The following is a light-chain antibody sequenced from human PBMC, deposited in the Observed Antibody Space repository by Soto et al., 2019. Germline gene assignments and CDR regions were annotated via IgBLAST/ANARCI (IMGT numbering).Light chain of an antibody. CDR3: QQYGDSPAT. Sequence: EIVLTQSPGTLSLSPGERATLSCRASQSVSSSYLAWYQQKPGQAPRLLIYGAFNRATGIPDRFSGSGSGRDFTLTFSRLEPEDFAVYYCQQYGDSPATFGPGTKVDIK. V-gene: IGKV3-20*01. CDR2: GAF. J-gene: IGKJ3*01. CDR1: QSVSSSY.